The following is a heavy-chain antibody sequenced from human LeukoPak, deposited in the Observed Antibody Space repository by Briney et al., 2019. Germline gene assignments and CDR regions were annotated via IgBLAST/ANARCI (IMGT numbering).Heavy chain of an antibody. D-gene: IGHD2-21*02. CDR3: AVTPCGDCYPDY. CDR2: IIPIFGTA. CDR1: GGTFSSYA. J-gene: IGHJ4*02. Sequence: GASVKVSCKASGGTFSSYAISWVRQAPGQGLEWMGRIIPIFGTANYAQKFQGRVTITTDESTSTAYMELSSLRSEDTAAYYCAVTPCGDCYPDYWGQGTLVTVSS. V-gene: IGHV1-69*05.